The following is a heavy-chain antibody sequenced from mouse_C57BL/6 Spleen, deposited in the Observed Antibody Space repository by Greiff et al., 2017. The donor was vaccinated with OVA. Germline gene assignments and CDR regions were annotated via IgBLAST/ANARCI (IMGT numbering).Heavy chain of an antibody. J-gene: IGHJ4*01. CDR2: IDPENGDT. V-gene: IGHV14-4*01. D-gene: IGHD2-1*01. Sequence: VQLQQSGAELVRSGASVKLSCTASGFNIKDDYMHWVKQRPEQGLEWIGWIDPENGDTEYASKFQGKATITADTSSNTAYLQLSSLTSEDTAVYYCTTSYGNSYYYAMDYWGQGTSVTVSS. CDR1: GFNIKDDY. CDR3: TTSYGNSYYYAMDY.